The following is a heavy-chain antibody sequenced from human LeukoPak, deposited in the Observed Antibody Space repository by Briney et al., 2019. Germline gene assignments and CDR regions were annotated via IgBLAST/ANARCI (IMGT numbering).Heavy chain of an antibody. CDR3: ATPQVSGWNFDY. V-gene: IGHV5-51*01. CDR1: GYRFTSYW. D-gene: IGHD6-19*01. J-gene: IGHJ4*02. Sequence: GESPKISCKGSGYRFTSYWIGWVRQMPGKGLEWMGSIYPGDSDTRYSPSFQGQVTISADKSITTAYLRWSSLKASDTAMYYCATPQVSGWNFDYWGQGTLVTVSS. CDR2: IYPGDSDT.